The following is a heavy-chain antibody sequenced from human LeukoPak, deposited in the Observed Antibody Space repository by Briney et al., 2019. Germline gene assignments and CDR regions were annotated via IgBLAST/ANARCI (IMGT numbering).Heavy chain of an antibody. Sequence: PSETLSLTCTVSGASISGFYWSWIRQPAGKGLEWIGRLYTSGSTNYNPSLKSRVTMSVDTSKSQFSLKLDSVTAADTAVYYCARETYYYASGSYSDYYAMDVWGQGTTVTVSS. CDR3: ARETYYYASGSYSDYYAMDV. CDR2: LYTSGST. V-gene: IGHV4-4*07. CDR1: GASISGFY. D-gene: IGHD3-10*01. J-gene: IGHJ6*02.